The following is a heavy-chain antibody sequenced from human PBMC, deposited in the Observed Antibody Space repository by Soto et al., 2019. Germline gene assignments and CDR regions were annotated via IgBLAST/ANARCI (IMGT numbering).Heavy chain of an antibody. D-gene: IGHD2-8*01. J-gene: IGHJ6*02. V-gene: IGHV1-2*04. Sequence: ASVKVSCKASGYTFTGYYMHWVRQAPGQGLEWMGWINPNSGGTNYAQKFQGWVTMTRDTSISTAYMELSRLRSDDTAVYYCARGTSKDAIGYYYYGMDVWGQGTTVTVSS. CDR2: INPNSGGT. CDR1: GYTFTGYY. CDR3: ARGTSKDAIGYYYYGMDV.